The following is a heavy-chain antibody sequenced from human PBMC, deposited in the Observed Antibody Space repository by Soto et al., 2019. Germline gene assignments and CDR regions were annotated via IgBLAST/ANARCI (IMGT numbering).Heavy chain of an antibody. CDR1: GFTFSSYA. V-gene: IGHV3-30-3*01. CDR2: ISYDGSNK. J-gene: IGHJ4*02. D-gene: IGHD1-1*01. Sequence: GGSLRLSCAASGFTFSSYAMHWVRQAPGKGLEWVAVISYDGSNKYYADSVKGRFTISRDNSKNTLYLQMNSLRAEDTAVYYFLIDRSVHGGPIDYRGPGTLVTVFS. CDR3: LIDRSVHGGPIDY.